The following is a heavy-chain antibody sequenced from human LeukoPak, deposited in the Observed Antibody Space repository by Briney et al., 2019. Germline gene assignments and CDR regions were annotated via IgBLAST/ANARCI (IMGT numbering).Heavy chain of an antibody. CDR2: ISGSGGST. J-gene: IGHJ4*02. V-gene: IGHV3-23*01. Sequence: GGSLRLSCAASGFTFSSYAMSWVRQAPGKGLEWVSAISGSGGSTYYADSVKGRFTISRDNSKNTLYLQMNSLRAEDTAVYYCAKDLINWNYMAYFDYWGQGTLVTVSS. D-gene: IGHD1-7*01. CDR1: GFTFSSYA. CDR3: AKDLINWNYMAYFDY.